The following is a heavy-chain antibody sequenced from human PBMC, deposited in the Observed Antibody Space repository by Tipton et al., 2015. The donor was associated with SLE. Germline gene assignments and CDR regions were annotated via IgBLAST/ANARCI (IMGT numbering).Heavy chain of an antibody. D-gene: IGHD6-6*01. CDR1: GGSISSYY. J-gene: IGHJ4*02. CDR3: ARSSIAASFDY. Sequence: SLTCTVSGGSISSYYWSWIRQPPGKGLEWIGYIYYSGSTNYNPSLKSRVTISVDTSKNQFSLKLSSVTAADTAVYYCARSSIAASFDYWGQGTLVTVSS. CDR2: IYYSGST. V-gene: IGHV4-59*08.